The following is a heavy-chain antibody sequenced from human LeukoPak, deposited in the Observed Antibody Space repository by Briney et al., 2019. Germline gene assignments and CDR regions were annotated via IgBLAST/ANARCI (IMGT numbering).Heavy chain of an antibody. J-gene: IGHJ4*02. CDR3: VRESTSSGYYYAPDY. V-gene: IGHV3-23*01. CDR2: ISGSGATT. CDR1: GFSFRTYA. Sequence: GGSLRLSCAASGFSFRTYAMTWARQAPGKGLEWVSSISGSGATTYNADPLKGRFTISRDNSKNTLYLQMNSLRAEDTAVYYCVRESTSSGYYYAPDYWGQGTLVTVSS. D-gene: IGHD3-22*01.